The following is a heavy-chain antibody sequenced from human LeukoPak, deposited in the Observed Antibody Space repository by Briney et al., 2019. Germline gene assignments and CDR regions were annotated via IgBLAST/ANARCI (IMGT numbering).Heavy chain of an antibody. CDR3: ARRRGGYDYVIDY. V-gene: IGHV4-34*01. D-gene: IGHD5-12*01. CDR2: INHSGST. Sequence: KASETLSLTCAVYGGSFSGYYWSWIRQPPGKGLEWIGEINHSGSTNYNPSLKSRVTISVDTSKNQFTLKLSSVTAADTAVYYCARRRGGYDYVIDYWGQGTLVTVSS. J-gene: IGHJ4*02. CDR1: GGSFSGYY.